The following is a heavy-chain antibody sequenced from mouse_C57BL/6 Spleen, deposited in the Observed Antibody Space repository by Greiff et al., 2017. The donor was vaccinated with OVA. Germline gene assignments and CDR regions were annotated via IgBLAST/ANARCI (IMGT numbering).Heavy chain of an antibody. CDR1: GYAFTNYL. CDR3: ARGLLYPYFDY. J-gene: IGHJ2*01. Sequence: QVQLQQSGAELVRPGTSVKVSCKASGYAFTNYLIEWVKQRPGQGLEWIGVINPGSGGTNYNEKFKGKATLTADKSSSTAYMQLSSLTSEDSAVYFCARGLLYPYFDYWGQGTTLTVSS. D-gene: IGHD2-12*01. CDR2: INPGSGGT. V-gene: IGHV1-54*01.